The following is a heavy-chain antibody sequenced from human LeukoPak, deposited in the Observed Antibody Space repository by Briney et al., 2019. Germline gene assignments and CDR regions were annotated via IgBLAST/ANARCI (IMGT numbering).Heavy chain of an antibody. CDR1: GYTFTSYG. CDR3: ARRSMVRGLGYYGMDV. V-gene: IGHV1-18*04. Sequence: GASVKVFCKASGYTFTSYGISWVRQAPGQGLEWMGWISAYNGNTNYAQKLQGRVTMTTDTSTSTAYMELRSLRSDDTAVYYCARRSMVRGLGYYGMDVWGKGTTVTVSS. J-gene: IGHJ6*04. CDR2: ISAYNGNT. D-gene: IGHD3-10*01.